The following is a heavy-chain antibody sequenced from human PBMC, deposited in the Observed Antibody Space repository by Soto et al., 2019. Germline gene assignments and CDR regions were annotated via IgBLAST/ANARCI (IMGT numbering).Heavy chain of an antibody. V-gene: IGHV1-69*13. CDR3: ARGRGKSYDMSAANFDY. Sequence: SVKRSCKASGGTFSSYAISWVRQAPGQGLEWMGGIIPIFGTANYAQKFQGRVTITADESTSTAYMELSSLRSEDTAVYYCARGRGKSYDMSAANFDYWGQGTLVTVSS. D-gene: IGHD3-9*01. CDR1: GGTFSSYA. J-gene: IGHJ4*02. CDR2: IIPIFGTA.